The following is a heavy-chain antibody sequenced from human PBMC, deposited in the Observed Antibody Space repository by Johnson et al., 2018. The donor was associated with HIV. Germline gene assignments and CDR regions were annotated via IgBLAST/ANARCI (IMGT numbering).Heavy chain of an antibody. CDR1: GFTFSDYY. V-gene: IGHV3-11*04. Sequence: QVQLVESGGGLVKPGGSLRLSCAASGFTFSDYYMSWIRQAPGKGLEWVSYISSSCSTIYYADSVKGRFTISRDNAKNSLYLQMNRLRAEDTAVYYCATLKGPRLHIAARRPDAFDIWGQGTMVTVSS. CDR3: ATLKGPRLHIAARRPDAFDI. CDR2: ISSSCSTI. J-gene: IGHJ3*02. D-gene: IGHD6-6*01.